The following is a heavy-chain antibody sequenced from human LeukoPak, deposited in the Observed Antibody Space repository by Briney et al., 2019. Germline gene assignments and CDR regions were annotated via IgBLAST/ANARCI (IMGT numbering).Heavy chain of an antibody. J-gene: IGHJ4*02. CDR1: GGSISSYY. D-gene: IGHD6-19*01. Sequence: SETLSLTCTVSGGSISSYYWSWLRQPPGKGLEWIGYIYYSGSTNYNPSIKSRVTISVDTSKNQFSLKLSSVTAADTAVYYCARENSSGFDYWGQGTLVTVSS. V-gene: IGHV4-59*01. CDR3: ARENSSGFDY. CDR2: IYYSGST.